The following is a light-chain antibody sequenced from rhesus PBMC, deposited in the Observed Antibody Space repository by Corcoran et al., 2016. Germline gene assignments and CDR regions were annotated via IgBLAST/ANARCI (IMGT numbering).Light chain of an antibody. J-gene: IGKJ3*01. CDR1: QDISPD. CDR3: QHYYSPPFT. V-gene: IGKV1-25*01. CDR2: GAS. Sequence: DIQMTQSPSSLSASVGDRVTITCRAGQDISPDLAWYQTKTGKIHTFLIYGASTLETGLPSRFSGSGSGTDFTLTISSLQSEDFATYYCQHYYSPPFTFGPGTNLDIK.